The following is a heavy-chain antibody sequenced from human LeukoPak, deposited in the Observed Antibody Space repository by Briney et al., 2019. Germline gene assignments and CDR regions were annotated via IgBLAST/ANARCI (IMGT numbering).Heavy chain of an antibody. J-gene: IGHJ4*02. Sequence: ASVKVSCKASGYTFTCYYMHWVRQAPGQGLEWMGWINPNSGGTNYAQKFQGRVTMTRDTSISTAYMELSRLRSDDTAVYYCARVFGVVNNFDYWGQGTLVTVSS. CDR1: GYTFTCYY. CDR2: INPNSGGT. CDR3: ARVFGVVNNFDY. D-gene: IGHD3-3*01. V-gene: IGHV1-2*02.